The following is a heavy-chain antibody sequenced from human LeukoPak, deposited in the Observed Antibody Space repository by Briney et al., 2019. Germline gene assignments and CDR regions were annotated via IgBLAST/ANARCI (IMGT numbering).Heavy chain of an antibody. V-gene: IGHV4-59*13. Sequence: SETLSLTCTVSGDSISSYYWSWIRQPPGKGLEWIGYIYYSGSTNYNPSLKSRVTISVDTSKNQFSLKLSSVTAADTAVYYCARGAYGGNSALFDYWGQGTLVTVSS. CDR3: ARGAYGGNSALFDY. CDR1: GDSISSYY. J-gene: IGHJ4*02. D-gene: IGHD4-23*01. CDR2: IYYSGST.